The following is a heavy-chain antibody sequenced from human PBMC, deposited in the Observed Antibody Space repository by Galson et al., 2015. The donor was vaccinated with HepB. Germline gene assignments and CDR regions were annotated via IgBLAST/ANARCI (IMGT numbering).Heavy chain of an antibody. CDR3: AKDGYCSSTSCLNWFDP. D-gene: IGHD2-2*03. V-gene: IGHV3-30*02. CDR1: GFTFSSYG. J-gene: IGHJ5*02. CDR2: IRYEGNNK. Sequence: SLRLSCAASGFTFSSYGMHWVRQAPGKGLEWVAFIRYEGNNKYCADSVKGRFTISRDNSKNTLYLQMNSLRAEDTAVYYCAKDGYCSSTSCLNWFDPWGQGTLVTVSS.